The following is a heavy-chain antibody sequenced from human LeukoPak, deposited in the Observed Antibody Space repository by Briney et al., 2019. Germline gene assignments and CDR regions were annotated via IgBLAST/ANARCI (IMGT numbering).Heavy chain of an antibody. CDR1: GGSISSSNW. V-gene: IGHV4-4*02. J-gene: IGHJ4*02. CDR3: LGSGSSYFDY. D-gene: IGHD3-10*01. Sequence: PSETLSLTCAVSGGSISSSNWWSWVRPPPRKGLEWIGEIYHSGSTNYNPSLKSRVTISVDKSKNQFSLKLSSVTAADTAVYYCLGSGSSYFDYWGQGTLVTVSS. CDR2: IYHSGST.